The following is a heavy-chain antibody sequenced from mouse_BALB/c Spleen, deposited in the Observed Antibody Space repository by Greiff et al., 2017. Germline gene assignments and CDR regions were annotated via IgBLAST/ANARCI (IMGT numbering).Heavy chain of an antibody. J-gene: IGHJ2*01. CDR3: ARRGLRRGFDY. CDR2: ISYSGST. Sequence: DVQLQESGPGLVKPSQSLSLTCTVTGYSITSDYAWNWIRQFPGNKLEWMGYISYSGSTSYNPSLKSRISITRDTSKNQFFLQLNSVTTEDTATYYCARRGLRRGFDYWGQGTTLTVSS. V-gene: IGHV3-2*02. D-gene: IGHD2-4*01. CDR1: GYSITSDYA.